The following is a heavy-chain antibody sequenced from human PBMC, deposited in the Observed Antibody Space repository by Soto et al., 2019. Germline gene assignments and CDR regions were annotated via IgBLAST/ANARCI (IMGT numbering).Heavy chain of an antibody. D-gene: IGHD4-17*01. CDR3: ARGRMMTTADY. J-gene: IGHJ4*02. CDR1: GFTFSSYS. CDR2: ICNNGSYK. V-gene: IGHV3-33*08. Sequence: GGSLRLSCAASGFTFSSYSRNWVRQAPGKGLEWVSSICNNGSYKYYADSVKGRFTISRDNSKNTLYLQMNSLRAEDTAVYYCARGRMMTTADYWGQETLVTVSS.